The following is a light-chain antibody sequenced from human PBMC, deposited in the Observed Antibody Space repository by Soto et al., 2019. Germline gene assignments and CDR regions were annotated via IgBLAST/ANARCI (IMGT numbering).Light chain of an antibody. V-gene: IGKV3-20*01. CDR3: QQYGSSLPTYT. Sequence: EIVLTQSPGTLSLSSGERATLSCRASQSISSSYLAWYQQKPGQAPRLLMYDASSRATGIPDRFSGSGSGTDFTLTISRLEPEDFAVYYCQQYGSSLPTYTFGQATKLEIK. CDR1: QSISSSY. CDR2: DAS. J-gene: IGKJ2*01.